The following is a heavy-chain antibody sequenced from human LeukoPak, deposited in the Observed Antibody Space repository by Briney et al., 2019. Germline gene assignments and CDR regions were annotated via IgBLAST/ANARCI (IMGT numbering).Heavy chain of an antibody. CDR1: LDSTTSNF. CDR2: IHRSGSP. D-gene: IGHD1-14*01. V-gene: IGHV4-4*02. Sequence: PSETLSLTCTVSLDSTTSNFWSWVRQPPGKGLEWIGEIHRSGSPNYNPSLQSRVTISIDRSRNQVALELSSVTAADTAVYYCAREILGGFNPGAYWGQGTLVTVSS. J-gene: IGHJ4*02. CDR3: AREILGGFNPGAY.